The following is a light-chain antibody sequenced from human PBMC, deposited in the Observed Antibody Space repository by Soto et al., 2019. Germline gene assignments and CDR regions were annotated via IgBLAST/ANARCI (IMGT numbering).Light chain of an antibody. CDR2: GAS. CDR3: QQYGSSPWT. J-gene: IGKJ1*01. CDR1: QSVSSSY. V-gene: IGKV3-20*01. Sequence: EIVLTQSPGTLSLSPGERATLSCRASQSVSSSYLAWYQQGPGQAPRLLIYGASTRATGIPDSFSGSGSGTDFPLTISRLEPEDLAVYYCQQYGSSPWTFGQGTKVEI.